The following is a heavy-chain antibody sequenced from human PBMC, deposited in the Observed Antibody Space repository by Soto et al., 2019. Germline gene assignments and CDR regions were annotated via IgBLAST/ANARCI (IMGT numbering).Heavy chain of an antibody. Sequence: SETLSLTCTVSGGSISSYYWGWIRQPPGKGLEWIGYIYNSGNTNYNPSLKSRLTISVDTSKNQLSLKLSSVTAADTAVYYCARHLLRSGNWFDPWGQGTLVTIS. J-gene: IGHJ5*02. CDR3: ARHLLRSGNWFDP. V-gene: IGHV4-59*08. D-gene: IGHD2-15*01. CDR1: GGSISSYY. CDR2: IYNSGNT.